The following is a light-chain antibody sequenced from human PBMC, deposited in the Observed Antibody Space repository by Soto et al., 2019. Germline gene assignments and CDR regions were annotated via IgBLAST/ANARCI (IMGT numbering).Light chain of an antibody. CDR3: CSYADSSTYVV. V-gene: IGLV2-23*01. CDR2: EGS. J-gene: IGLJ2*01. Sequence: QSALTQPASVSGSPGQSITISCTGTSSDVGSYNLVSWYQQHPGKAPKLMIYEGSKRPSGVSNRFSGSKSGNTAYLTISGLQAEDEADYYCCSYADSSTYVVFGGGTKLTVL. CDR1: SSDVGSYNL.